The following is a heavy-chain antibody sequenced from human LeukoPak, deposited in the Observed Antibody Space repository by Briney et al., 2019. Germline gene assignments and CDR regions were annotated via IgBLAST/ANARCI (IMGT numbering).Heavy chain of an antibody. CDR2: ISRGDKI. Sequence: FTVISRGDKIYYADSVKGRFTISRDNSNNTLYLHMNNLGAEDTAVYSCAREVATSPSYFACWGRGTLATVPP. D-gene: IGHD2-15*01. V-gene: IGHV3-53*01. CDR3: AREVATSPSYFAC. J-gene: IGHJ4*01.